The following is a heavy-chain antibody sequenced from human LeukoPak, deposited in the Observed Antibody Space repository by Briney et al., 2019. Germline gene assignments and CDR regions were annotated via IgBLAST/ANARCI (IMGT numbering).Heavy chain of an antibody. CDR1: GGSISTYY. Sequence: SETLSLTCTISGGSISTYYWSWIRQPPGKGLEWIGYIYYTGSTNYNPSLKSRVTFSVDTSKNHFSLKLISVTAADTAVYYCARREDFWYFDLWGRGTLVTVSS. V-gene: IGHV4-59*08. CDR2: IYYTGST. J-gene: IGHJ2*01. CDR3: ARREDFWYFDL.